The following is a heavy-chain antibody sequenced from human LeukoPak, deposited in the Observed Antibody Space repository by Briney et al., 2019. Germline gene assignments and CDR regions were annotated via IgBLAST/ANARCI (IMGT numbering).Heavy chain of an antibody. Sequence: GASVKVSCKASGYTFTSHGISWVRQAPGQGLEWMGWISAYNGNTNYAQKLQGRVTMTTDTSTSTAYMELRSLRSDDTAVYYCARGLSYYYDSSGYHHFDYWGQGTLVTVSS. CDR2: ISAYNGNT. V-gene: IGHV1-18*01. J-gene: IGHJ4*02. CDR3: ARGLSYYYDSSGYHHFDY. CDR1: GYTFTSHG. D-gene: IGHD3-22*01.